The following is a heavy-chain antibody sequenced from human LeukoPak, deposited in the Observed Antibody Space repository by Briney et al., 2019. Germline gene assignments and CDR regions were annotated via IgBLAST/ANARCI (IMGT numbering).Heavy chain of an antibody. CDR2: INPNSGGT. CDR1: GYTFTGYY. V-gene: IGHV1-2*02. CDR3: ARERGGNSPFDS. Sequence: EASVKVSCKASGYTFTGYYMHWVRQAPGQGLEWMGWINPNSGGTNYAQKFQGRVTMTRDTSISAAYMELRWLTSDDTAVYYCARERGGNSPFDSWGQGTLVTVSS. J-gene: IGHJ4*02. D-gene: IGHD4-23*01.